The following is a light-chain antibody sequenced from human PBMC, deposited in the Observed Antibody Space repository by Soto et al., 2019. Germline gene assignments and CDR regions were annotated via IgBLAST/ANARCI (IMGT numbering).Light chain of an antibody. Sequence: ENVLTQSPGTLSLSPGERATLSCLASQAVTNSFFAWYLQKPGQAPRLLIYGISSRATGISDRFSGSGSGTDFTRTSSRLEPEDFVVYYCQQYSTLPHTFGQGTKLEVK. V-gene: IGKV3-20*01. CDR1: QAVTNSF. J-gene: IGKJ2*01. CDR2: GIS. CDR3: QQYSTLPHT.